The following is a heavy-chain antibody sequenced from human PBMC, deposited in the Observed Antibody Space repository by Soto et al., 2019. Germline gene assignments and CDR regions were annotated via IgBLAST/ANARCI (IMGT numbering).Heavy chain of an antibody. Sequence: GGSLRLSCTGSQFTFSNFVMSWVRQVPGKGLEWLSCITASGGSTYYADSVKGRFSVSRDNSKNTLYLQLNSLEAEDAAVYHCAVHLGQNYYTLDVWGQGTTVTVSS. CDR1: QFTFSNFV. V-gene: IGHV3-23*01. CDR3: AVHLGQNYYTLDV. CDR2: ITASGGST. J-gene: IGHJ6*02.